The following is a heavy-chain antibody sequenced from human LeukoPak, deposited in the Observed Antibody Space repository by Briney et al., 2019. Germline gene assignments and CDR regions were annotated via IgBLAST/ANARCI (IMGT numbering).Heavy chain of an antibody. D-gene: IGHD3-3*01. J-gene: IGHJ3*02. CDR3: ARGSRLGVVERDAFDI. Sequence: GGSLRLSCAASGFTVSSNYMSWVRQAPGKGLEWVSVIYSGGDTYYADSVKGRFTISRDNSKNTLCLQMNSLRAEDTAVYFCARGSRLGVVERDAFDIWGQGTMVTVSS. CDR2: IYSGGDT. V-gene: IGHV3-66*01. CDR1: GFTVSSNY.